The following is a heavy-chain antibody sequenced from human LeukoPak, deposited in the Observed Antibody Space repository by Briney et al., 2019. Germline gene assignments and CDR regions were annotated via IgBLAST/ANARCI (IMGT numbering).Heavy chain of an antibody. CDR3: ARAGRGGRDNTAYRFLEF. V-gene: IGHV1-2*04. Sequence: ASMKLTCNGSGYTFNAYFIYWVRQPPAQGLGWMGWINPNSGDTKNAQRFQGWVTMTRDTSITTAYMDLSRLTSDDTSVYHCARAGRGGRDNTAYRFLEFWGQGTLVTVSS. J-gene: IGHJ4*02. CDR1: GYTFNAYF. D-gene: IGHD3-16*02. CDR2: INPNSGDT.